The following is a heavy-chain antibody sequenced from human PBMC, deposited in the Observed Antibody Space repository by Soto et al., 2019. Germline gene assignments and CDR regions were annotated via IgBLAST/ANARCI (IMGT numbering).Heavy chain of an antibody. D-gene: IGHD6-19*01. J-gene: IGHJ3*02. CDR1: GYSFTSYW. CDR3: ASVRDSSDESFDI. Sequence: GESLKISCKGSGYSFTSYWIGWVRQMPGKGLEWMGIIYPGDSDTRYSPSFQGQVTISADKSNSTAYLQWSSLKASDTAMYYCASVRDSSDESFDIWGQGTMVTVSS. CDR2: IYPGDSDT. V-gene: IGHV5-51*01.